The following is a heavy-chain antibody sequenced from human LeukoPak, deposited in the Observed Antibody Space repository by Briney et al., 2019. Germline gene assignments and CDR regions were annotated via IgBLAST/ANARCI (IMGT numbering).Heavy chain of an antibody. V-gene: IGHV4-61*01. J-gene: IGHJ3*02. Sequence: PSETLSLTCTVSGGSVSSGSYYWSWLRQPPGKGLEWIGYIYYSGSTNYNPSLKSRVTISLDTSKNQFSLKLSSLTAADTAVYYCARRVAGESRAFDIWGQGTMVTVSS. D-gene: IGHD3-10*01. CDR2: IYYSGST. CDR3: ARRVAGESRAFDI. CDR1: GGSVSSGSYY.